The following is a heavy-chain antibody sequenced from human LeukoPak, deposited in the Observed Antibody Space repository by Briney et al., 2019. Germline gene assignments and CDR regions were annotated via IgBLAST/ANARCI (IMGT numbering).Heavy chain of an antibody. CDR2: IYYSGST. CDR3: ARDRDYYDSSGYRGHAFDI. CDR1: GGSISSGGYS. J-gene: IGHJ3*02. D-gene: IGHD3-22*01. Sequence: SQTLSLTCTVSGGSISSGGYSWSWIRQHPGKGLEWIGYIYYSGSTYYNPSLKSRVTISVDTSKNQFSLKLSSVTAADTAVYYCARDRDYYDSSGYRGHAFDIWGQGTMVTVSS. V-gene: IGHV4-31*03.